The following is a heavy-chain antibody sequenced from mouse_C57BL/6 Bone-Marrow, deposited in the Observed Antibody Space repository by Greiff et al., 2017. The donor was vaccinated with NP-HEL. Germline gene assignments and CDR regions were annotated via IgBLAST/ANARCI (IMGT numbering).Heavy chain of an antibody. D-gene: IGHD1-1*01. CDR1: GYTFTSYW. J-gene: IGHJ4*01. V-gene: IGHV1-59*01. CDR3: ARPFLIYYYGSSYPYYAMDY. CDR2: IDPSDSYT. Sequence: QVQLQQPGAELVRPGTSVKLSCKASGYTFTSYWMHWVKQRPGQGLEWIGVIDPSDSYTNYNQKFKGKATLTVDTSSSTAYMQLSSLTSEDSAVYYCARPFLIYYYGSSYPYYAMDYWGQGNSVTVSS.